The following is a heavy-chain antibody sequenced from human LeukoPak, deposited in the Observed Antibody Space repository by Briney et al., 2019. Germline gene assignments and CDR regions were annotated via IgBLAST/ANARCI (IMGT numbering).Heavy chain of an antibody. V-gene: IGHV3-74*01. CDR2: VKTDGST. J-gene: IGHJ4*02. CDR1: GFTFSSRW. CDR3: HPLAYTSN. D-gene: IGHD6-19*01. Sequence: GGSLRLSCAVSGFTSGFTFSSRWIHWVRQAPGKGLVWVSLVKTDGSTNYAASVKGRFTVSRDNAKNTLYLQMNNLRVEDTALYFCHPLAYTSNWGQGTLVTVSS.